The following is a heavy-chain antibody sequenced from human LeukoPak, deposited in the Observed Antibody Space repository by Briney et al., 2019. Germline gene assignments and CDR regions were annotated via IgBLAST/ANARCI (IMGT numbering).Heavy chain of an antibody. D-gene: IGHD3-22*01. CDR2: IYYSGST. J-gene: IGHJ4*02. CDR3: ARSYDSSGYYWGDFDY. Sequence: PSETLSLTCTVSGGSISSGTYYWGWIRQPPGKGLEWIGSIYYSGSTYYNPSLKSRVTISVDTSKNQFSLKLSSVTAADTAVYYCARSYDSSGYYWGDFDYWGQGTLVTVSS. V-gene: IGHV4-39*01. CDR1: GGSISSGTYY.